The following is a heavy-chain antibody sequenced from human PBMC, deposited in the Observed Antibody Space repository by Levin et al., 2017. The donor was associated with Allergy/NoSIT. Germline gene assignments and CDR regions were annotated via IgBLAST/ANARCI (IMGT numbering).Heavy chain of an antibody. CDR2: ISHSGNI. CDR3: RITYVTGREVFDY. CDR1: GGSFSDYY. Sequence: SCADYGGSFSDYYWSWVRQPPGKGLEWIGEISHSGNINHNPSLKSRVTLSEDRSKNQFSLKLRSVTAADTAVYYCRITYVTGREVFDYWGQGTLVTVSA. J-gene: IGHJ4*02. V-gene: IGHV4-34*01. D-gene: IGHD1-20*01.